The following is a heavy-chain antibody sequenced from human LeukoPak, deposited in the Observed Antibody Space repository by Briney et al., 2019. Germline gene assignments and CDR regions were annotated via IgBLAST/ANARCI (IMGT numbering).Heavy chain of an antibody. CDR2: IYYSGST. J-gene: IGHJ6*03. Sequence: PSETLSLTCTVSGGSISSSSYYWGWIRQPPGKGLEWIGSIYYSGSTYYNPSLKSRVTISVATSKNQFSLKLSSVTAADTAVYYCARGRLDDYGDYTYYYYYYMDVWGKGTTVTVSS. CDR3: ARGRLDDYGDYTYYYYYYMDV. V-gene: IGHV4-39*07. CDR1: GGSISSSSYY. D-gene: IGHD4-17*01.